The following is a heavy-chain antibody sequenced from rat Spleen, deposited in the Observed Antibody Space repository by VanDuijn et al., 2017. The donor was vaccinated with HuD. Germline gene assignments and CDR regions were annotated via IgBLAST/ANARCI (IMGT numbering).Heavy chain of an antibody. V-gene: IGHV5-29*01. CDR2: ISYDGSIT. J-gene: IGHJ2*01. CDR3: ARRTTGLFDY. D-gene: IGHD4-1*01. CDR1: GFTFSDYF. Sequence: EVQLVESDGGLVQPGRSLKLSCAASGFTFSDYFLAWVRQTPTKGLEWVATISYDGSITYYRDSVKGRFTISRDNAKTTLYLQMDSLRSEDTATYYCARRTTGLFDYWGQGVMVTVSS.